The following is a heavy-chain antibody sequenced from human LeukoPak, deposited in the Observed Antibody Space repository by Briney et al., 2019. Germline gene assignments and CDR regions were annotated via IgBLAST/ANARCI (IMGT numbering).Heavy chain of an antibody. CDR1: GGSISSGGYS. V-gene: IGHV4-30-2*01. Sequence: PSQTLSLTCAVSGGSISSGGYSWSRIRQPPGKGLEWIGYIYHSGSTYYNPSLKSRVTISVDRSKNQFSLKLSSVTAADTAVYYCARGDSSGYYLDYWGQGTLATVSS. D-gene: IGHD3-22*01. J-gene: IGHJ4*02. CDR3: ARGDSSGYYLDY. CDR2: IYHSGST.